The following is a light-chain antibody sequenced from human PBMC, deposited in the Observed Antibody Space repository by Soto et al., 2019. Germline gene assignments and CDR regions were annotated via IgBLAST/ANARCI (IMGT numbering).Light chain of an antibody. Sequence: EIVLTQSPATLSLSPGDRATLSCRASQSVGSYLGWYQQRPGQAPRLLIYDASNRATGIPARXXGSGSGTXXXXXXXXXXPXDXAVYYCQQRSDWPSTFGGGTKVEI. CDR1: QSVGSY. CDR2: DAS. J-gene: IGKJ4*01. CDR3: QQRSDWPST. V-gene: IGKV3-11*01.